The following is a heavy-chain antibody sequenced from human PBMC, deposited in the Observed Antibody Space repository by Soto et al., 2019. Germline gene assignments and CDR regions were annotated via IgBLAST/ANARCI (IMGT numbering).Heavy chain of an antibody. V-gene: IGHV4-59*08. Sequence: SETLSLTCSVSGGSFSNYYWAWIRQAPGQGLEWIGSIYNSGTTNYNPSLKSRDIISKESSKSQFSLRLNSVTVADSAVYFCASGAPSRYWGQGILVTVSS. CDR3: ASGAPSRY. CDR2: IYNSGTT. CDR1: GGSFSNYY. J-gene: IGHJ4*02. D-gene: IGHD4-17*01.